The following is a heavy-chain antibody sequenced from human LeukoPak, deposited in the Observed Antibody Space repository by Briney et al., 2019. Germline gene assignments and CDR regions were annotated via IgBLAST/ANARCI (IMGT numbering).Heavy chain of an antibody. Sequence: PGGSLRLSSAAPGFTFSNYDMHSVRQAPGKRLEWVAVISYDGSNKYYGDSVKGRFTISRDNSKNTLYLQMNSLRVEDTAFYCARAKGSSGYYQLPIDYWGQGILVTVSS. D-gene: IGHD3-22*01. J-gene: IGHJ4*02. V-gene: IGHV3-30*03. CDR3: ARAKGSSGYYQLPIDY. CDR2: ISYDGSNK. CDR1: GFTFSNYD.